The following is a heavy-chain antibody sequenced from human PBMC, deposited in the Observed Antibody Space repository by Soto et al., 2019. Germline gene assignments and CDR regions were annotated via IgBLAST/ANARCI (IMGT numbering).Heavy chain of an antibody. CDR2: IYYSGST. J-gene: IGHJ3*02. V-gene: IGHV4-39*01. CDR1: RDAIRNYY. D-gene: IGHD3-22*01. CDR3: ARVVSIVVVSEAFDI. Sequence: PSETLSLTGSLSRDAIRNYYWGWIRQPPGKGLEWIGSIYYSGSTYYNPSLKSRVNISVDTSKIQFSLKLSSVTAADTAVYYCARVVSIVVVSEAFDIWGQRTMVTV.